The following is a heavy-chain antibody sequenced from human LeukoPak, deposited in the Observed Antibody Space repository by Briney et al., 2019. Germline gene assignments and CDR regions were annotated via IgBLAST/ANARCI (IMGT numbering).Heavy chain of an antibody. J-gene: IGHJ4*02. CDR1: GYTFTDYY. V-gene: IGHV1-2*02. CDR2: INPNSGGT. Sequence: ASVKVSCKASGYTFTDYYIHWVRQAPGQGPEWMGWINPNSGGTNFAQQFQGRVTMTRDTSISTAYMELSNLKSDDTAMYYCARLGYNYGFDWGQGTLVTVSS. CDR3: ARLGYNYGFD. D-gene: IGHD5-18*01.